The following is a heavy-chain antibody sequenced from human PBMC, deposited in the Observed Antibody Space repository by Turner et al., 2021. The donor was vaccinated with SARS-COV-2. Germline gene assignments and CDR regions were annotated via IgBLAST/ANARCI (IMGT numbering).Heavy chain of an antibody. Sequence: QVLLQASGPGLVKPSETLSLTCNVSGASIRSNYWAWIRQPPGKGLEWIGNIHYSGSTNYNPSLKSRVTVSVDTSKNQFSLKLSSVTAADTAVYYCARAHYPGSLFRFDPWGQGTLVTVSS. D-gene: IGHD2-21*01. CDR2: IHYSGST. J-gene: IGHJ5*02. CDR1: GASIRSNY. V-gene: IGHV4-59*01. CDR3: ARAHYPGSLFRFDP.